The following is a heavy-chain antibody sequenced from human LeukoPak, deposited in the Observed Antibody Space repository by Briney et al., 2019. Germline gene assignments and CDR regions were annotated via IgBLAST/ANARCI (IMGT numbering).Heavy chain of an antibody. Sequence: PGGSLRLSCAASGFTVSSSNYMSWVRQAPGKGLEWVSVIYSGGSTYYADSVKGRFTISRDNSKNTLYLQMNSLRAEDTAVYYCARDAMIRGVISAFDIWGQGTMVTVSS. J-gene: IGHJ3*02. CDR1: GFTVSSSNY. CDR3: ARDAMIRGVISAFDI. CDR2: IYSGGST. D-gene: IGHD3-10*01. V-gene: IGHV3-66*01.